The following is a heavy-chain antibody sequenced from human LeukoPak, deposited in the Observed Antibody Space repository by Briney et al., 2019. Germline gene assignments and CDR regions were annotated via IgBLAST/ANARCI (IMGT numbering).Heavy chain of an antibody. CDR3: ARDNYDILTGYRKELDY. CDR2: INPSGGST. V-gene: IGHV1-46*01. J-gene: IGHJ4*02. CDR1: GYTFTSYY. Sequence: ASVKVSCKASGYTFTSYYMHWVRQAPRQGLEWMGIINPSGGSTSYAQKFQGRVTMTRDTSTSTVYMELSSLRSEDTAVYYCARDNYDILTGYRKELDYWGQGTLVTVSS. D-gene: IGHD3-9*01.